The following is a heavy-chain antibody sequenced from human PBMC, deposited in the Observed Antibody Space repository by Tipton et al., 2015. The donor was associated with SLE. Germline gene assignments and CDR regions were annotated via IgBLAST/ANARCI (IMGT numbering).Heavy chain of an antibody. D-gene: IGHD4-17*01. CDR3: ARDAYGDSTVLLDY. V-gene: IGHV3-7*03. J-gene: IGHJ4*02. CDR2: IKQDGSEK. Sequence: SLRLSCAASGFTFSSYWMSWVRQAPGKGLEWVANIKQDGSEKYYVDSVKGRFTISRDNAKNSLYLQMNNLRAEDTAIYSCARDAYGDSTVLLDYWGQGTLVTVAS. CDR1: GFTFSSYW.